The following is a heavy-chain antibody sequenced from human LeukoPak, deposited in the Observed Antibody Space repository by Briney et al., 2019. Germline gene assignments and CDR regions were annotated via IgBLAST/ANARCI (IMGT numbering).Heavy chain of an antibody. Sequence: SETLSLTCAVYGGSFRGYYWSWIRQPPGKGLEWIGEINHSGSTNYNPSLKSRVTISVDTSKNQFSLKLSSVTAADTAVYYCARGLYCSGGSCYSGTGRGGLYYYYYGMDVWGQGTTVTVSS. CDR1: GGSFRGYY. J-gene: IGHJ6*02. CDR2: INHSGST. CDR3: ARGLYCSGGSCYSGTGRGGLYYYYYGMDV. V-gene: IGHV4-34*01. D-gene: IGHD2-15*01.